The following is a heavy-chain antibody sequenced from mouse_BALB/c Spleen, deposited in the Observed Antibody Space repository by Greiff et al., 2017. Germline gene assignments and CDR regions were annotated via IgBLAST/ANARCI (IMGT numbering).Heavy chain of an antibody. V-gene: IGHV5-17*02. D-gene: IGHD2-3*01. CDR3: ARWLLSAMDY. CDR1: GFTFSSFG. CDR2: ISSGSSTI. Sequence: EVQRVESGGGLVQPGGSRKLSCAASGFTFSSFGMHWVRQAPEKGLEWVAYISSGSSTIYYADTVKGRFTISRDNPKNTLFLQMTSLRSEDTAMYYCARWLLSAMDYWGQGTSVTVSS. J-gene: IGHJ4*01.